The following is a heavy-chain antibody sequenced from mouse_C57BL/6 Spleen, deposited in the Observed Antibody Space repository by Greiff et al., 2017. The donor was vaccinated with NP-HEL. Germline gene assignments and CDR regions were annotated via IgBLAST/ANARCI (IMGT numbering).Heavy chain of an antibody. CDR3: AREGGGNYWYFDV. CDR1: GFTFSSYG. CDR2: ISSGGSYT. Sequence: EVQRVESGGDLVKPGGSLKLSCAASGFTFSSYGMSWVRQTPDKRLEWVATISSGGSYTYYPDSVKGRFTISRDNAKNTLYLQMSSLKSEDTAMYYCAREGGGNYWYFDVWGTGTTVTVSS. D-gene: IGHD1-1*01. V-gene: IGHV5-6*01. J-gene: IGHJ1*03.